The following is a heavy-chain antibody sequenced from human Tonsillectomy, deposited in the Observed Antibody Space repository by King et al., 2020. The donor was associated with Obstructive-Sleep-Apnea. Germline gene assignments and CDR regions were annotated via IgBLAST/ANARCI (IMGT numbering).Heavy chain of an antibody. CDR1: GSSFRNYA. Sequence: VQLVESGGGVVQPGRSLRLSCAASGSSFRNYAMHWVRQAPGKGLEWVALISYDGRKKYYADSVKGRFTISRDNSKNTLYLEMNSLRAEDTAVYFCARDAWWDARYYCYCMDVWGQGTTVTVSS. V-gene: IGHV3-30*04. D-gene: IGHD1-26*01. CDR2: ISYDGRKK. CDR3: ARDAWWDARYYCYCMDV. J-gene: IGHJ6*02.